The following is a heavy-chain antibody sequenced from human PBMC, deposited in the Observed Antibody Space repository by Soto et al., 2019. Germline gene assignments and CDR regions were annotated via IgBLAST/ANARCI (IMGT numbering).Heavy chain of an antibody. J-gene: IGHJ6*03. Sequence: PSETLSLTCAVFGGSFSGYYWSWIRQPPGKGLEWIGEINHSGSTNYNPSLKSRVTISVDTSKNQFSLKLSSVTAADTAVYYCARSGGLRVRFLEWSAPRYYMDVWGKGTTVTVSS. CDR3: ARSGGLRVRFLEWSAPRYYMDV. D-gene: IGHD3-3*01. V-gene: IGHV4-34*01. CDR2: INHSGST. CDR1: GGSFSGYY.